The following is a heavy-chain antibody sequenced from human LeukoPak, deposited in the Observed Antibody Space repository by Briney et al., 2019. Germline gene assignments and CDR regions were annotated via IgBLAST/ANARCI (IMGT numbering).Heavy chain of an antibody. J-gene: IGHJ3*02. CDR2: IYYSGST. CDR1: GGSISSSSYY. Sequence: SETLSLTCTVSGGSISSSSYYWGWIRQPPGKGLEWIGSIYYSGSTYYNPSLKSRVTISVDTSKNQFSLKLSSVTAADTAVYYCARLRGGAFDIWGQGTMVTVSS. CDR3: ARLRGGAFDI. D-gene: IGHD3-10*01. V-gene: IGHV4-39*01.